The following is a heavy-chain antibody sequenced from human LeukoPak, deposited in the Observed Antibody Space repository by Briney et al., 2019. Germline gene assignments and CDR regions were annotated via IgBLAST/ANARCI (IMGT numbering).Heavy chain of an antibody. CDR2: ISYDGSNK. Sequence: HPGGSLRLSCAASGFTFSSYAMHWVRQAPGKGLEWVAVISYDGSNKYYADSGKGRFTISRDNSKNTLYLQMNSLRAEDTAVYYCARGESGSSGYYRPRLDYWGQGTLVTVSS. D-gene: IGHD3-22*01. J-gene: IGHJ4*02. V-gene: IGHV3-30*01. CDR1: GFTFSSYA. CDR3: ARGESGSSGYYRPRLDY.